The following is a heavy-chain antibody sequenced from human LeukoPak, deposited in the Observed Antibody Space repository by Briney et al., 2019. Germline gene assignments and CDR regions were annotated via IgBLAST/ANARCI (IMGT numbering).Heavy chain of an antibody. CDR1: GGSFSGYY. V-gene: IGHV4-34*01. CDR3: ARRQLWFGETRLDY. J-gene: IGHJ4*02. D-gene: IGHD3-10*01. Sequence: SETLSLTCAVYGGSFSGYYWSWIRQPPGEGLEWIGEINHSGSTNYNPSPKSRVTISVDTSKNQFSLKLSSVTAADTAVYYCARRQLWFGETRLDYWGQGTLVTVSS. CDR2: INHSGST.